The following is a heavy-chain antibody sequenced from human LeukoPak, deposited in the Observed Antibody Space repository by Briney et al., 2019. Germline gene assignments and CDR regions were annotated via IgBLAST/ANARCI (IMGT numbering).Heavy chain of an antibody. D-gene: IGHD1-26*01. CDR2: IYPGDSDT. CDR3: ARQLRRWELLPSDAFDI. V-gene: IGHV5-51*01. Sequence: GESLKISCKGSGYRFTSYWIGWVRPMPGKGLEWMGIIYPGDSDTRYSPSFQGQVTISADKSISTAYLQWSSLKASETAMYYCARQLRRWELLPSDAFDIWGQGTMVTVSS. CDR1: GYRFTSYW. J-gene: IGHJ3*02.